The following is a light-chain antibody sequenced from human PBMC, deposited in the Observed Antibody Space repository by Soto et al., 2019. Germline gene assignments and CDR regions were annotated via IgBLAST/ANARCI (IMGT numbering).Light chain of an antibody. CDR3: QQYNNWPLYT. J-gene: IGKJ2*01. Sequence: EIVMTQSPATLSVSPGERATLSCRASQSVSRNLAWYQQKPGQAPRLLIYGASTRATGIPARFSGSGSGTEFTLTISSLQSEDFAVYYCQQYNNWPLYTFGQWTKLEIK. CDR1: QSVSRN. CDR2: GAS. V-gene: IGKV3-15*01.